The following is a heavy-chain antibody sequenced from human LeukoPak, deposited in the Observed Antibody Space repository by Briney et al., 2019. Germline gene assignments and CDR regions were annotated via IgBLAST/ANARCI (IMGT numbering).Heavy chain of an antibody. Sequence: SETLSLTCAVYGGSFSNYFWSWIRQPPGKGLEWIGEISHTGNTAYESSLKSRVTISLDTSKNQFSLKLNSVTAADTAVYYCARKTVSTGVDYWGQGTLVTVSS. J-gene: IGHJ4*02. CDR3: ARKTVSTGVDY. V-gene: IGHV4-34*01. D-gene: IGHD5/OR15-5a*01. CDR2: ISHTGNT. CDR1: GGSFSNYF.